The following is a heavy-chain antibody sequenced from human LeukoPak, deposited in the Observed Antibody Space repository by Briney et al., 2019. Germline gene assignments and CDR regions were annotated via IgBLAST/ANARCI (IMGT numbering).Heavy chain of an antibody. CDR1: GFSLTTTGVG. Sequence: SGPTLVKPPQTLTLTCTFSGFSLTTTGVGVGWIRQPPGKALEWLALIYGDDDKLYNPSLKSRLTVTKDTSKNQVVLTMTNMDPVDRATYYCGHRASGATGTGKDWFDPWGQGTPVTVSS. J-gene: IGHJ5*02. CDR3: GHRASGATGTGKDWFDP. D-gene: IGHD6-13*01. CDR2: IYGDDDK. V-gene: IGHV2-5*02.